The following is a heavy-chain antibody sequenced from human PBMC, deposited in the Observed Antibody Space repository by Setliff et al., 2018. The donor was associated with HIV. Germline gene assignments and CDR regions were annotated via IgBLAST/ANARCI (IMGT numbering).Heavy chain of an antibody. J-gene: IGHJ6*03. CDR1: GFTFSSYS. Sequence: PGGSLRLSCAASGFTFSSYSMNWVRQAPGKGLEWVSSISPSSSYIHYADSVKGRFTISRDNSKNTLYLQMNSLRTENTAVYYCAKNARDYYYYYMDVWGKGTTVTVSS. CDR3: AKNARDYYYYYMDV. CDR2: ISPSSSYI. V-gene: IGHV3-21*01.